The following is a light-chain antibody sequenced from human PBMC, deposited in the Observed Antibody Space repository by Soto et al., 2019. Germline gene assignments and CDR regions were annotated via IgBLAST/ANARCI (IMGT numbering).Light chain of an antibody. CDR1: QSVSNTY. J-gene: IGKJ4*01. CDR2: GAS. CDR3: QQYDSSPPGLT. Sequence: EIVLTQSPGTLSLSPGKRATLSCRASQSVSNTYLAWYQQKPGQAPRLLIYGASSRATGIPDRFSGSGSGTDFTLTISRLGPEDSAVYYCQQYDSSPPGLTFGGGTKVDIK. V-gene: IGKV3-20*01.